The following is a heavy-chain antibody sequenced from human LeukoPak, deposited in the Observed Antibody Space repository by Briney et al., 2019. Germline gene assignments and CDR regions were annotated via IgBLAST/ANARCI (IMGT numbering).Heavy chain of an antibody. CDR2: INPNSGDT. CDR1: GYTFTGYY. D-gene: IGHD2-2*01. J-gene: IGHJ6*03. Sequence: GASVKVSCKASGYTFTGYYLQWVRQAPGQGLEWMGWINPNSGDTNYAQKFQGRVTLTRDTSISTAHMELSGLRSDDTAVYYCARDRGVQLPTQNYYYYYMDVWGKGTTVTVSS. CDR3: ARDRGVQLPTQNYYYYYMDV. V-gene: IGHV1-2*02.